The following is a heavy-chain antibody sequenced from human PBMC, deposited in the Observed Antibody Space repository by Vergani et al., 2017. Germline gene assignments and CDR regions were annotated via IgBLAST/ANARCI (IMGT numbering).Heavy chain of an antibody. D-gene: IGHD2-15*01. CDR3: AKRQYCSGGSCYSAFDI. CDR2: ISYDGSNK. CDR1: GFTFSSYG. Sequence: QVQLVESGGGVVQPGRSLRLSCAASGFTFSSYGMHWVRQAPGKGLEWVAVISYDGSNKYYADSVKGRFIISRDNSKNTLYLQMNSLRAEDTAVYYCAKRQYCSGGSCYSAFDIWGQGTMVTVSS. J-gene: IGHJ3*02. V-gene: IGHV3-30*18.